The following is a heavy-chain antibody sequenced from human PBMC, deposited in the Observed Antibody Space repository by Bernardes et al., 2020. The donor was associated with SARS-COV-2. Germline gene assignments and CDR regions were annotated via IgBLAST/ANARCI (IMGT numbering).Heavy chain of an antibody. CDR1: GGSISSYY. CDR2: IYYSGST. D-gene: IGHD6-19*01. J-gene: IGHJ5*02. Sequence: SEPLSLTCTVSGGSISSYYWSWIRQPPGKGLEWIGYIYYSGSTNYNPSLKSRVTISVDTSKNQFSLKLSSVTAADTAVYYCARQRFIAVAGTVWFDPWGQGTLVTVSS. V-gene: IGHV4-59*08. CDR3: ARQRFIAVAGTVWFDP.